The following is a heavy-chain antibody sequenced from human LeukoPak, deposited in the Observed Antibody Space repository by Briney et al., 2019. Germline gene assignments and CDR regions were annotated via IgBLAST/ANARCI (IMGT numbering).Heavy chain of an antibody. CDR1: GGSISSYY. J-gene: IGHJ4*02. CDR3: ARGRKGYCSSTSCNRSYYFDY. D-gene: IGHD2-2*01. Sequence: PSETLSLTCTVSGGSISSYYWSWIRQPPGKGLEWIGYIYYSGSTNYNPSLKSRVTISVDTSKNQFSLKLSSVTAADTAVYYCARGRKGYCSSTSCNRSYYFDYWGQGTLVTVSS. V-gene: IGHV4-59*12. CDR2: IYYSGST.